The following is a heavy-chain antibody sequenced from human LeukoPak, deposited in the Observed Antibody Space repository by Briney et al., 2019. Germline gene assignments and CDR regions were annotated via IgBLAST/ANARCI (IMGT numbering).Heavy chain of an antibody. D-gene: IGHD6-13*01. Sequence: SETLSLTCAVYGGSFSGYYWSWIRQPPGKGLEWIGEINHSGSTNHNPSLKSRVTISVDTSKNQFSLKLSSVTAADTAVYYCARLAAAGTDGWGRGTLVTVSS. J-gene: IGHJ4*02. CDR1: GGSFSGYY. CDR2: INHSGST. V-gene: IGHV4-34*01. CDR3: ARLAAAGTDG.